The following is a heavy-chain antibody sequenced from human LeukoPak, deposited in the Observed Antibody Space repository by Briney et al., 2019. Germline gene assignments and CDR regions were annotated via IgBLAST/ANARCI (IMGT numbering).Heavy chain of an antibody. CDR2: ISWNSGSI. CDR1: GFTFDDYA. CDR3: AKGRFLEWLLSVFDY. Sequence: GGSLRLSCAASGFTFDDYAMHGVRQAPGKGLEWVSGISWNSGSIGYADSVKGRFTISRDNAKNSLYLQMNSLRAEDTALYYCAKGRFLEWLLSVFDYWGQGTLVTVSS. J-gene: IGHJ4*02. D-gene: IGHD3-3*01. V-gene: IGHV3-9*01.